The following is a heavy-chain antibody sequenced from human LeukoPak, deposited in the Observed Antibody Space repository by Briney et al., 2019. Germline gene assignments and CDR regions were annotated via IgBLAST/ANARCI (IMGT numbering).Heavy chain of an antibody. CDR2: IWHDGSNK. Sequence: GRPLRLSCAASGFTFSNYGMHWVRQAPGKGLEWVAVIWHDGSNKYYADSVKGRFTIARDNSKNTVFLQMNSLRAEDTAVYYCANNFDYWGQGTLVTVPS. V-gene: IGHV3-33*06. CDR3: ANNFDY. CDR1: GFTFSNYG. J-gene: IGHJ4*02.